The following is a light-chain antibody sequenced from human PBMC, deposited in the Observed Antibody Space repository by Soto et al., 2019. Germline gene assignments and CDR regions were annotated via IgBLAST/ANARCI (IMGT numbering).Light chain of an antibody. V-gene: IGLV1-44*01. CDR3: ASWDDSLNGVV. Sequence: QSVLTQPPSAYGTPGQRVTISCSGSNSNIGSNTVNWYQQLPGTAPKLLIYSNNQRPSGVPGRFSDSKSGTSASLAISGLQSEDEADYYCASWDDSLNGVVFGGGTKLTVL. CDR1: NSNIGSNT. J-gene: IGLJ2*01. CDR2: SNN.